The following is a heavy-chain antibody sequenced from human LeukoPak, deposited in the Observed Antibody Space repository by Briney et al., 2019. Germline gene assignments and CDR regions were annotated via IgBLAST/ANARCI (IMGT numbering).Heavy chain of an antibody. CDR1: RFTFSSYG. V-gene: IGHV3-30*02. Sequence: GGSLRLSCATSRFTFSSYGMHWVRQAPGKGLEWVAFIRYDGSSKYYADSVKGRFTISIDNSKNTLYLQMNSLRAEDTAVYYCAKDATPYGYSGYESDYWGQGTLVTVSS. J-gene: IGHJ4*02. CDR3: AKDATPYGYSGYESDY. D-gene: IGHD5-12*01. CDR2: IRYDGSSK.